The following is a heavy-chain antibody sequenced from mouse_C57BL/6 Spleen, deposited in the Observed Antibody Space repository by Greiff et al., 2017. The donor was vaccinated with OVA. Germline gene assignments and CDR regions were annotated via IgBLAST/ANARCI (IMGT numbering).Heavy chain of an antibody. CDR3: ARRYYGSSLWYFDV. J-gene: IGHJ1*03. Sequence: VQLQQPGAELVRPGSSVKLSCKASGYTFTSYWMHWVKQRPIQGLEWIGNIDPSDSETHYNQKFKDKATLTVDKSSSTAYMQLSSLTSEDSAVYYGARRYYGSSLWYFDVWGTGTTVTVSS. D-gene: IGHD1-1*01. CDR2: IDPSDSET. CDR1: GYTFTSYW. V-gene: IGHV1-52*01.